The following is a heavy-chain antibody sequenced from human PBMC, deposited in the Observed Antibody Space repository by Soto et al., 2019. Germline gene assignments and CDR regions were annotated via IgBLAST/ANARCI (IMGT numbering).Heavy chain of an antibody. CDR3: AREKNSGYYRTGDY. Sequence: QVQLVASGGGVVQPGRSLSLSCAASGFTLSGHGLHWVRQAPGKGLEWVAVVTHDGRERHYRDSVKGLVTITSDISKNTFYLQMNSLRVEDTARYYCAREKNSGYYRTGDYWGQGTLVTVSS. J-gene: IGHJ4*02. D-gene: IGHD3-10*01. V-gene: IGHV3-30*03. CDR1: GFTLSGHG. CDR2: VTHDGRER.